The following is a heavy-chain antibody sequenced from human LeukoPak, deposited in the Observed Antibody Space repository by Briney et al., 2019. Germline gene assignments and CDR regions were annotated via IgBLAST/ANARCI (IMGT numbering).Heavy chain of an antibody. CDR2: IWYDGSNK. D-gene: IGHD3-22*01. V-gene: IGHV3-33*06. J-gene: IGHJ4*02. CDR1: GFTFSRYS. Sequence: GGSLRLSCAASGFTFSRYSMNWVRQAPGKGLEWVAVIWYDGSNKYYADSVKGRFTISRDNSKNTLYLQMNSLRAEDTAVYYCAKGRLAYYDSSGSLRHWGQGTLVTVSS. CDR3: AKGRLAYYDSSGSLRH.